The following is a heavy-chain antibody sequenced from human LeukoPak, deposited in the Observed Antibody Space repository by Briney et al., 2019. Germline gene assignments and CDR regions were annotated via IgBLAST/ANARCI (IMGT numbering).Heavy chain of an antibody. D-gene: IGHD5-18*01. CDR2: IRYDGSNK. CDR1: GFTFSSIG. Sequence: GRSLRLSCAPSGFTFSSIGMHWVRQAPGKGLEWLAFIRYDGSNKYYADSVKGRFTISRDSSKNTLYLQMNSLRAEDTALYYWAKDRVGGYSFGSPADYWGQGTLVTVSS. CDR3: AKDRVGGYSFGSPADY. J-gene: IGHJ4*02. V-gene: IGHV3-30*02.